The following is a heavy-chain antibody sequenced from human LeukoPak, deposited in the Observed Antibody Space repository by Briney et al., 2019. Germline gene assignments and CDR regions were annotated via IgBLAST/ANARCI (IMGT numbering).Heavy chain of an antibody. CDR1: GFTFSSYA. J-gene: IGHJ4*02. D-gene: IGHD1-26*01. CDR2: ISGSGGST. Sequence: GGSLRLSCAASGFTFSSYAMSWVRQAPGKGLEWVSAISGSGGSTYYADSVNCRFTISRDNSKNTLYLQMNSLRAEDTAVYYCAKDTSVSGSSDYWGQGTLVTVSS. V-gene: IGHV3-23*01. CDR3: AKDTSVSGSSDY.